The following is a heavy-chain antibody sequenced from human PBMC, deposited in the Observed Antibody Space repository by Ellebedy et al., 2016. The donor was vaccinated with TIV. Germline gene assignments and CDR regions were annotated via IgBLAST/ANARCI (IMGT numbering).Heavy chain of an antibody. Sequence: GESLKISXVASGFTFSTYAMNWVRQGPGTGLERVAVISGNGANKYYADSGKGRFTISRDNAKNTVYLQMNSLRAEDTAVYYCARRAEDYDTSGFKAPFDSWGQGTLVTVSS. D-gene: IGHD3-22*01. J-gene: IGHJ4*02. CDR3: ARRAEDYDTSGFKAPFDS. V-gene: IGHV3-23*01. CDR2: ISGNGANK. CDR1: GFTFSTYA.